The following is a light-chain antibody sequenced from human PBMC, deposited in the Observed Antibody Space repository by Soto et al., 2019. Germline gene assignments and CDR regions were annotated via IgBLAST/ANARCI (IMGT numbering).Light chain of an antibody. V-gene: IGLV2-14*01. CDR3: SSYTSSDTLV. CDR1: SSDVGGYNY. Sequence: QSALTQPASMSGSPGQSITISCTGTSSDVGGYNYVSWYQQHPGKAPKLMISEVSNRPSGVSNRFSGSKSGNTASLTISGLQAEDEADYYCSSYTSSDTLVFGAGTKLTVL. CDR2: EVS. J-gene: IGLJ2*01.